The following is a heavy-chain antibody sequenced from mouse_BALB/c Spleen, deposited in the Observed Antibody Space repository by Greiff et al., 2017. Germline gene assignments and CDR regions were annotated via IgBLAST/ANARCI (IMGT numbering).Heavy chain of an antibody. D-gene: IGHD1-1*01. Sequence: EVKLQESGPELVKPGASVKLSCKASGYSFTGYNMYWVKQSNGKSLEWIGNIDPYYGGTSYNQNFKGKATLTVDKSSSPAYMQLKSLTSEDSAIYYCARRGLLLYYFDDWGQGTTLTVSS. CDR3: ARRGLLLYYFDD. V-gene: IGHV1S135*01. CDR2: IDPYYGGT. J-gene: IGHJ2*01. CDR1: GYSFTGYN.